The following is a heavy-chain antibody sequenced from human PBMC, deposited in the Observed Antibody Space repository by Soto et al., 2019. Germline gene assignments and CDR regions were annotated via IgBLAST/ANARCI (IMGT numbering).Heavy chain of an antibody. CDR3: ARHSSQNFDWLEY. CDR1: GGSISPHY. CDR2: IFYSGST. Sequence: QVQLQESGPGLVRPSETLSLTCTVSGGSISPHYWSWVRQPPGKGLEWIAFIFYSGSTNYNPSLKRRVTISVDTSKNQFSLKLTSVTAADTAVYYCARHSSQNFDWLEYWGQGTLVTVSS. J-gene: IGHJ4*02. V-gene: IGHV4-59*08. D-gene: IGHD3-9*01.